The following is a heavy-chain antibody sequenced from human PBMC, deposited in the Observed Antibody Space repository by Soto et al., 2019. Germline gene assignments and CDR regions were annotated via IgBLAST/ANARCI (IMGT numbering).Heavy chain of an antibody. J-gene: IGHJ5*02. CDR3: ARVWFGEFDNWFDP. CDR1: FCSISSFGYY. CDR2: IYYSGST. D-gene: IGHD3-10*01. V-gene: IGHV4-31*03. Sequence: SEARSVTGTVSFCSISSFGYYWSWIRHHPGKGLEWIGYIYYSGSTYYTPSLKSRVTISVDTSKNQFSLKLSSVTAADTAVYYCARVWFGEFDNWFDPWGQGTLVTVSS.